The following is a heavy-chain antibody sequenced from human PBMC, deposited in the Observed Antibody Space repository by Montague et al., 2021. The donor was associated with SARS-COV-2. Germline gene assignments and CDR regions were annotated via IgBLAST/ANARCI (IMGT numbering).Heavy chain of an antibody. J-gene: IGHJ4*02. CDR3: VRHPQYDGLNGPPDF. CDR1: GVSVTDYY. D-gene: IGHD3-9*01. Sequence: SETLSLTCTVYGVSVTDYYWSWIRQPPGKGLEWVGDVLYNKNTNFNPSLKSRVAISVDTSKNQFSLRLTSVTAADTALYYCVRHPQYDGLNGPPDFWDQGTLVTV. CDR2: VLYNKNT. V-gene: IGHV4-59*08.